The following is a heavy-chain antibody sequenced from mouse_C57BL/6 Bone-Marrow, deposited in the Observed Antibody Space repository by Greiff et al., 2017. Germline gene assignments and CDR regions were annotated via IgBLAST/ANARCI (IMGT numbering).Heavy chain of an antibody. D-gene: IGHD2-4*01. J-gene: IGHJ4*01. V-gene: IGHV1-50*01. CDR2: IDPSDSYT. Sequence: QVQLQQSGAELVKPGASVKLSCKASGYTFTSYWMQWVKQRPGQGLEWIGEIDPSDSYTNSNQKFKGKATLTVDTSSSTAYMQLSSLTSEDSAVYYCARDYDYAMDYWGQGTSVTVSS. CDR1: GYTFTSYW. CDR3: ARDYDYAMDY.